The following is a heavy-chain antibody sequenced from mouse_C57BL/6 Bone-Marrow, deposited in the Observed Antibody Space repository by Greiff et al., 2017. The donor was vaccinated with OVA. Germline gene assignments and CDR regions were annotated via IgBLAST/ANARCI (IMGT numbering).Heavy chain of an antibody. CDR1: GYTFTSYW. V-gene: IGHV1-62-3*01. CDR3: ARGNYGSSYVYWYFDV. J-gene: IGHJ1*03. CDR2: IDPNSGGT. D-gene: IGHD1-1*01. Sequence: QVQLQQPGAELVKPGASVKLSCKASGYTFTSYWMHWVKQRPGRGLEWIGRIDPNSGGTKYNEKFKSKATLTVDKSSSTAYMQLSSLTSEDSAVYYCARGNYGSSYVYWYFDVWGTGTTVTASS.